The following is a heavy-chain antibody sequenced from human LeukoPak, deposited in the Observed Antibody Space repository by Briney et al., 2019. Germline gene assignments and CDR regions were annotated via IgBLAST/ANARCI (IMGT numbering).Heavy chain of an antibody. CDR3: ARERAPYYYDSSGSPYYFDY. V-gene: IGHV3-7*01. CDR1: GFSFRSYW. Sequence: GGSLRLSCAASGFSFRSYWMSWVRQAPGKGLEWVANIRQDGNEIYYADSVKGRFTISRDNAKNSLYLQMNSLRAEDTAVYYCARERAPYYYDSSGSPYYFDYWGQGTLVTVSS. J-gene: IGHJ4*02. CDR2: IRQDGNEI. D-gene: IGHD3-22*01.